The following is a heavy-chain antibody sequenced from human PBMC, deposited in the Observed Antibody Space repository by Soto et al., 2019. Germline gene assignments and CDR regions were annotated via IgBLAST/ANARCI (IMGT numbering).Heavy chain of an antibody. Sequence: ASVKVSCKASGGTFSSLDINWVRQAPGQGLEWMGGIIPISETTNYAQIFQGRVSIVADISTSTAYMELSRLRSEDTAVYYCARALLSHSYDSGGYDSYFHAMDVWGQGTPGTVS. J-gene: IGHJ6*02. V-gene: IGHV1-69*06. CDR1: GGTFSSLD. CDR3: ARALLSHSYDSGGYDSYFHAMDV. CDR2: IIPISETT. D-gene: IGHD3-22*01.